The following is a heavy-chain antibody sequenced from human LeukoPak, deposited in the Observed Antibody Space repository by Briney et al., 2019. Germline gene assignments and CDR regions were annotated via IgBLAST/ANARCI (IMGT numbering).Heavy chain of an antibody. CDR2: MYYNGST. V-gene: IGHV4-34*01. D-gene: IGHD3-22*01. CDR3: ARPDYYDSRIDP. J-gene: IGHJ5*02. Sequence: SGTLSLTCAVYGGSFSGYYRSWIRQPPGKGLEWIAYMYYNGSTYYNPPLKSRVTMSADTSKNQLSLKLSSVTAADTAVYYCARPDYYDSRIDPWGQGILVTVSS. CDR1: GGSFSGYY.